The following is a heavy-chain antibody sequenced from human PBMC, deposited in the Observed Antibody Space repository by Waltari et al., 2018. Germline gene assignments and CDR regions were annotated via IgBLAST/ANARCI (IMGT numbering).Heavy chain of an antibody. J-gene: IGHJ5*02. CDR2: IYYTGST. V-gene: IGHV4-59*01. CDR1: GGAISGVY. Sequence: QVQLQDSGPSLLTPSETQPLICPVSGGAISGVYWSWVRQPQGKGLDWNGYIYYTGSTHFTRSLRGPVPMSVDTSKNQLSLRLISVTAADAAFYYCARGGGGDWEWFDPWGQGTLVTVSS. CDR3: ARGGGGDWEWFDP. D-gene: IGHD2-21*02.